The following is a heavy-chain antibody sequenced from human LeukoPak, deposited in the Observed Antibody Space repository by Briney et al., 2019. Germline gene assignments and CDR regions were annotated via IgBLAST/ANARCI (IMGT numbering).Heavy chain of an antibody. CDR1: GFTFSSYG. Sequence: GRSLRLSCAASGFTFSSYGMHWVRQAPGKGLEWVAVISYDGSNKYYADSVKGRFTISRDNSKNTLYLQMNSLRAEDTAVYYCAKEDGYDTLNYYYYGMDVWGQGTTVTVSS. J-gene: IGHJ6*02. D-gene: IGHD5-12*01. V-gene: IGHV3-30*18. CDR3: AKEDGYDTLNYYYYGMDV. CDR2: ISYDGSNK.